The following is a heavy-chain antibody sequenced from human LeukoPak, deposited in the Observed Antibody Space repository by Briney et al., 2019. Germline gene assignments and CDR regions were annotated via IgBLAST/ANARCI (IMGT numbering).Heavy chain of an antibody. Sequence: GGSLRLSCAASGFTFSSYWMHWVRHAPGKGLVWVSRINSDGSSTSYADSVKGRFTISRDNAKNTLYLQMNSLRAEDTAVYYCARGYDSSGYYPDDAFDIWGQGTMVTVSS. CDR3: ARGYDSSGYYPDDAFDI. CDR2: INSDGSST. D-gene: IGHD3-22*01. J-gene: IGHJ3*02. V-gene: IGHV3-74*01. CDR1: GFTFSSYW.